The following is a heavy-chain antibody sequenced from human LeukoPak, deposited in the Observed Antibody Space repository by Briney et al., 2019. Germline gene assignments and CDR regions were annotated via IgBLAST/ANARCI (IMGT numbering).Heavy chain of an antibody. CDR2: INHSGST. Sequence: SETLSLTCAVYGGSFSGYYWSWIRQPPGKGLEWIGEINHSGSTNYNPSLKSRVTISVDTSKNQFSLKLSSVTAADTAVYYCARCPEMATISGFDYWGQGTLVTVSS. CDR1: GGSFSGYY. V-gene: IGHV4-34*01. CDR3: ARCPEMATISGFDY. J-gene: IGHJ4*02. D-gene: IGHD5-24*01.